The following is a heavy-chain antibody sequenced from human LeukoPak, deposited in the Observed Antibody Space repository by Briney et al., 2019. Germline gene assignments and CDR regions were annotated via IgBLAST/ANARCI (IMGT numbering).Heavy chain of an antibody. D-gene: IGHD1-26*01. CDR1: GDSVSSNSAA. Sequence: SQTLSLTCAISGDSVSSNSAAWNWIRQSPSRGLEWLGRTYYRSKWYYDYAVAVKSRISINPDTSKNQFSLQLSSATPEDTAVYYCARDPVGGSTTFDYWGQGTLVTVSS. J-gene: IGHJ4*02. V-gene: IGHV6-1*01. CDR2: TYYRSKWYY. CDR3: ARDPVGGSTTFDY.